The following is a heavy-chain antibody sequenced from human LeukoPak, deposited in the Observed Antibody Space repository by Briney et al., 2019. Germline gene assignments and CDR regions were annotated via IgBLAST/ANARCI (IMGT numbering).Heavy chain of an antibody. Sequence: SETLSLTCAVYGGSFSGYYWSWIRQPPGKGLEWIGEINHSGSTNYNPSLKSRVTISVDTSRNQFSLKLSSVTAADTAVYYCARAATLDYWGQGTLVTVSS. CDR3: ARAATLDY. V-gene: IGHV4-34*01. CDR2: INHSGST. D-gene: IGHD1-26*01. CDR1: GGSFSGYY. J-gene: IGHJ4*02.